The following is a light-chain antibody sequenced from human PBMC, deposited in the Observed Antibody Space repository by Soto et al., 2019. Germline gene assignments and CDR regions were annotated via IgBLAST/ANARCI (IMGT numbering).Light chain of an antibody. Sequence: QSALTQPASVSGSPGQSITISCTGTSSDVGGYNYVSWYQHHPGKAPKLLIYDVSNGPSGVSNRFFGSKSGNTASLTISGLQPEDVADYYCSSYTSSSTRVFGTGSTVTVL. CDR3: SSYTSSSTRV. V-gene: IGLV2-14*03. CDR2: DVS. CDR1: SSDVGGYNY. J-gene: IGLJ1*01.